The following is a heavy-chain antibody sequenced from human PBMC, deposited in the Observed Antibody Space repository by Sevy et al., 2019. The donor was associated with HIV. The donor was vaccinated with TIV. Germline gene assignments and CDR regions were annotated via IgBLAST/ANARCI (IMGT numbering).Heavy chain of an antibody. CDR1: GFTFSSYW. CDR2: INQDGSET. CDR3: ARTTTFDY. D-gene: IGHD1-1*01. V-gene: IGHV3-7*01. J-gene: IGHJ4*02. Sequence: GGSLRLSCAASGFTFSSYWMSWVRQAPGKGLEWVANINQDGSETYYVDSVMGRFTISRDNARNSLYLQMNSLRAEDTAVYYCARTTTFDYWGQGTLVTVSS.